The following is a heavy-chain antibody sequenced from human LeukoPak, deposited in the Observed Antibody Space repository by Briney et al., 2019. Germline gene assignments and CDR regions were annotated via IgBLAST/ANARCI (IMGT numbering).Heavy chain of an antibody. CDR2: FDPEDGET. CDR3: ATGQYYYGSGSYFRFDP. D-gene: IGHD3-10*01. V-gene: IGHV1-24*01. Sequence: GAPVKVSCKVSGYTLTELSMHWVRQAPGKGLEWMGGFDPEDGETIYAQKFQGRVTMTEDTSTDTAYMELSSLRSEDTAVYYCATGQYYYGSGSYFRFDPWGQGTLVTVSS. CDR1: GYTLTELS. J-gene: IGHJ5*02.